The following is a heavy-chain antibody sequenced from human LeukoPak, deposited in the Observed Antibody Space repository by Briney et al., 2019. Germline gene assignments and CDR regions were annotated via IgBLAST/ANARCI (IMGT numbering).Heavy chain of an antibody. J-gene: IGHJ4*02. CDR2: ISGSGGST. D-gene: IGHD5-24*01. CDR1: GFTFSTYA. CDR3: AGSNRDGYNVIDY. Sequence: GSLRLSCAASGFTFSTYAMSWVRQAPGKGLEWVSAISGSGGSTYYADSVKGRFTISRDNAKNSLYLQMNSLRAEDTAVYYCAGSNRDGYNVIDYWGQGTLVTVSS. V-gene: IGHV3-23*01.